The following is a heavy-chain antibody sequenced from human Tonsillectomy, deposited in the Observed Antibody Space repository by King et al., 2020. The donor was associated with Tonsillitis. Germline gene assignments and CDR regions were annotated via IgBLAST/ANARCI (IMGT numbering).Heavy chain of an antibody. Sequence: VQLVESGGGLVQPGGSLRLSCAASGFTFSCYAMSWVRQAPGKGLEWVSGISGSGGSTYHADSVKGRFTISRDNSKNTLYLEMNSLGAEDAAIYYCAKDLLLTYDTAGYTDNWGQGTRVTVSS. CDR1: GFTFSCYA. V-gene: IGHV3-23*04. J-gene: IGHJ4*02. CDR2: ISGSGGST. CDR3: AKDLLLTYDTAGYTDN. D-gene: IGHD3-22*01.